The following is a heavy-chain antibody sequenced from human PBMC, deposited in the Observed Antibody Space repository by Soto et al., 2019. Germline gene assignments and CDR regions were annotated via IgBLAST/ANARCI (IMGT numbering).Heavy chain of an antibody. Sequence: GASVKVSCKASGGTFSSYAISWVRQAPGQGPEWMGGIIPIFGTANYAQKFQGRVTITADESTSTAYMELSSLRSEDTAVYYCARVGDYYDSSGYLTNDAFDIWGQGTMVTVSS. CDR3: ARVGDYYDSSGYLTNDAFDI. J-gene: IGHJ3*02. CDR1: GGTFSSYA. V-gene: IGHV1-69*13. D-gene: IGHD3-22*01. CDR2: IIPIFGTA.